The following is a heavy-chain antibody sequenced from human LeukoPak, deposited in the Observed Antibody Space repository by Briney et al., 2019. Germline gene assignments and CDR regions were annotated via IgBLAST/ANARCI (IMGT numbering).Heavy chain of an antibody. Sequence: GGSLRLSCVDSGFTFSHYWMNWVRQAPGKGLEWVSYISSSGSTIYYADSVKGRFTISRDNAKNSLYLQMNSLRAEDTAVYYCAELGITMIGGVWGKGTTVTISS. CDR1: GFTFSHYW. CDR2: ISSSGSTI. J-gene: IGHJ6*04. CDR3: AELGITMIGGV. D-gene: IGHD3-10*02. V-gene: IGHV3-48*03.